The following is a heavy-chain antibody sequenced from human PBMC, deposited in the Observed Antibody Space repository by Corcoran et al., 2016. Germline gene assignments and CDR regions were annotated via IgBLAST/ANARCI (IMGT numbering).Heavy chain of an antibody. D-gene: IGHD2-21*02. CDR2: IKSKTDGGTT. Sequence: EVQLVESGGGLVKPGGSLRLSCAASGFSFSNAWMNWVRQAPGKGLEWVGRIKSKTDGGTTDYAAPVKGRFTISRDDSKNTLYLQVNSLKTEYTAVYYCSTCGTVTAWFVFYWGQGTLVSVAS. CDR1: GFSFSNAW. CDR3: STCGTVTAWFVFY. V-gene: IGHV3-15*07. J-gene: IGHJ4*02.